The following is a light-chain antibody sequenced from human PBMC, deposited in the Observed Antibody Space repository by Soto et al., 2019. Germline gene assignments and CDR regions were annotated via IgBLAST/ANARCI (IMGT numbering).Light chain of an antibody. CDR3: EAWDDSLNGVV. CDR1: ISNIGANT. Sequence: QSVLTQPPSASGTPGQRVTISCSGSISNIGANTVHWYQQLPGTAPTLLIYNNNQRPSGVPDRFSGSKSGTSASLAISGLQSEDEADYYCEAWDDSLNGVVFGGGTKLTVL. V-gene: IGLV1-44*01. J-gene: IGLJ2*01. CDR2: NNN.